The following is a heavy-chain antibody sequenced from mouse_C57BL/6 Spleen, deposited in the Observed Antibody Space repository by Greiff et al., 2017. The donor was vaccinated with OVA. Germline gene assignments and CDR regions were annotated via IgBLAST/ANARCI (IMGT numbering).Heavy chain of an antibody. CDR1: GYTFTDYY. V-gene: IGHV1-26*01. J-gene: IGHJ4*01. CDR3: ARDYYSKGDAMDY. D-gene: IGHD2-5*01. Sequence: EVQLQQSGPELVKPGASVKISCKASGYTFTDYYMNWVKQSHGKSLEWIGDINPNNGGTSYNQKFKGKATLTVDKSSSTAYMELRSLTSEDSAVYYCARDYYSKGDAMDYWGQGTSVTVSS. CDR2: INPNNGGT.